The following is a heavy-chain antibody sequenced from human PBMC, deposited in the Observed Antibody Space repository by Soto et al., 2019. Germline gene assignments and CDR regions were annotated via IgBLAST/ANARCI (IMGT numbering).Heavy chain of an antibody. Sequence: SETLSLTCAVSGGSISSSNWWSWVRQPPGKGLEWIGEIYHSGSTNYNPSLKSRVTISVDKSKNQFSLKLSSVTAADTAVYYCARGGGVAGLRGIRLVNWFDPWGQGTLVTVSS. D-gene: IGHD6-19*01. CDR2: IYHSGST. V-gene: IGHV4-4*02. CDR1: GGSISSSNW. J-gene: IGHJ5*02. CDR3: ARGGGVAGLRGIRLVNWFDP.